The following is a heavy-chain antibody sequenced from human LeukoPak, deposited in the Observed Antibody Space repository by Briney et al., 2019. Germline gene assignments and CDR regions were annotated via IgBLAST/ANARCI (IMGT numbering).Heavy chain of an antibody. J-gene: IGHJ1*01. Sequence: SETLSLTCAVYGGSFSGYYWSWIRQPPGKGLEWIGEINHSGSTNYNPSLKSRVTISVDTSKNQFSLKLSSVTAADTAVYYCARRHTRYCSSTSCSPGYFQHWGQGTLVTVSS. CDR3: ARRHTRYCSSTSCSPGYFQH. CDR1: GGSFSGYY. CDR2: INHSGST. V-gene: IGHV4-34*01. D-gene: IGHD2-2*01.